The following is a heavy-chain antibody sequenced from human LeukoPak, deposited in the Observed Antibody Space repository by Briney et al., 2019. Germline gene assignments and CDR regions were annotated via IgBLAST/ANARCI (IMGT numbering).Heavy chain of an antibody. CDR3: AKDSGTYYGDYIDY. D-gene: IGHD3-10*01. V-gene: IGHV3-30*02. CDR2: IRYDGSYK. CDR1: GFIFSRYV. Sequence: HPGGSQRLSCTASGFIFSRYVMHWVRQAPGKGLECVAFIRYDGSYKYYIDSVKGRFTISRDNSKSTLYLQMNGLRAEDRAVHFCAKDSGTYYGDYIDYWGQGTLITVSS. J-gene: IGHJ4*02.